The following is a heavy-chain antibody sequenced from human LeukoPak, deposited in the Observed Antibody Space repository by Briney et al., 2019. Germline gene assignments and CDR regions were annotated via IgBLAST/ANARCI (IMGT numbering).Heavy chain of an antibody. J-gene: IGHJ4*02. D-gene: IGHD4-17*01. CDR2: IKQDGSEK. CDR3: AREGRYGDYNVDY. Sequence: GGSLRLSCAASEFTFSSYWMSWVRQAPGKGLEWVANIKQDGSEKYYVDSVKGRFTISRDNAKNSLYLQMNSLRAEDTAVYYCAREGRYGDYNVDYWGQGTLVTVSS. V-gene: IGHV3-7*01. CDR1: EFTFSSYW.